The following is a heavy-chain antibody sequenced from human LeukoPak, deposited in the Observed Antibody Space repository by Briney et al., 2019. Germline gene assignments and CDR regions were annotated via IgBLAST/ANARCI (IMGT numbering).Heavy chain of an antibody. CDR3: ARASANY. CDR1: GFNFNNYW. V-gene: IGHV3-7*01. Sequence: GGSLRLSCAASGFNFNNYWMTWVRQAPGKGLEWVAIIKQDGSEKYYLDSVRGRFTISRDNTKNSLYLQMNSLRAEDTAVYYCARASANYWGQGTLVTVSS. D-gene: IGHD3-3*01. J-gene: IGHJ4*02. CDR2: IKQDGSEK.